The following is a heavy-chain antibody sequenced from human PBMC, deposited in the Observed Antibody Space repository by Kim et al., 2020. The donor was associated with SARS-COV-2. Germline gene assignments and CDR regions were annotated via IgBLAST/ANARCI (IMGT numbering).Heavy chain of an antibody. CDR2: INYDRST. Sequence: SETLSLTCAVYGDPVNGYYLSWIRQPPGKGLEWIGEINYDRSTNYKPSLKSRVTMSLDSSKSQFSLRLTSLTAADTAVYYCARGRYFDWLFHQSPHYF. V-gene: IGHV4-34*01. CDR3: ARGRYFDWLFHQSPHYF. J-gene: IGHJ4*01. CDR1: GDPVNGYY. D-gene: IGHD3-9*01.